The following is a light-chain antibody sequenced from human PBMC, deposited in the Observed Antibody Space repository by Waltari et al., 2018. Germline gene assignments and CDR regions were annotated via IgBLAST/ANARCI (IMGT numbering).Light chain of an antibody. V-gene: IGKV1-12*01. CDR1: QDISTW. CDR2: SAS. CDR3: QQSTSFPRA. Sequence: DIQMTQSPSSVSASIGDRVTITCRASQDISTWLGWYQQAPGKAPKLLIHSASHLQSGVPSRFSGSGSGTDFTLTISSLRPEDFATYYCQQSTSFPRAFGQGTKVEVK. J-gene: IGKJ1*01.